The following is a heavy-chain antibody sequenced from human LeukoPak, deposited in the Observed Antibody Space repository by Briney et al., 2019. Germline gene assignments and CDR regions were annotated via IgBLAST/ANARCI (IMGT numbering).Heavy chain of an antibody. Sequence: SETLSLTCTVSGGSITSYYWSWIRQPPGKGLEWIGYISYSGGTIYNPSLKSRVPISVDTSKNLFSLRLSSVTATDTAVYYCARRGLYGEIDYWDQGTLVTVSS. CDR2: ISYSGGT. D-gene: IGHD4-17*01. J-gene: IGHJ4*02. V-gene: IGHV4-59*08. CDR1: GGSITSYY. CDR3: ARRGLYGEIDY.